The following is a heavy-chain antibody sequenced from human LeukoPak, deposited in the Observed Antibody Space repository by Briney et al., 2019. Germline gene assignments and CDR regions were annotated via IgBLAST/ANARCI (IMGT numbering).Heavy chain of an antibody. J-gene: IGHJ4*02. Sequence: GGSLRLSCAASGFTFSSYAMSWVRQAPGKGLEWVSSISGSGNRTYYADSVKGRFTISRDNSKNTLYLQMNSLRDEDTAVYYCARDPGRYSGSYSGYWGQGTLVTVSS. CDR2: ISGSGNRT. V-gene: IGHV3-23*01. D-gene: IGHD1-26*01. CDR1: GFTFSSYA. CDR3: ARDPGRYSGSYSGY.